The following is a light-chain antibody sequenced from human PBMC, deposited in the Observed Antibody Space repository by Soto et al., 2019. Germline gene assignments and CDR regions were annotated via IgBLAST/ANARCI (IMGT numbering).Light chain of an antibody. J-gene: IGKJ3*01. CDR1: QSISSW. Sequence: DIHMTQSPSTLSASVGDRVTITCRASQSISSWLSWYQQKPGKAPKLLIYKASTLESGVPSRFSGSGSGTEFTLTISSLQPDDFATYYCQQYNSYPLTFGPGTKVEIK. CDR3: QQYNSYPLT. V-gene: IGKV1-5*03. CDR2: KAS.